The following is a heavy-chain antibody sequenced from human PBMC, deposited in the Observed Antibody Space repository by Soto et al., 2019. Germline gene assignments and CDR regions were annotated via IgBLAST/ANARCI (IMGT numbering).Heavy chain of an antibody. CDR1: GFTFSSYW. CDR3: ARTNYYDSSGYYY. CDR2: IKQDESEK. Sequence: PGGSLRLSCAASGFTFSSYWMSWVRQAPGKGLEWVANIKQDESEKYYVDSVKGRFTISRDNAKNSLYLQMNSLRAEDTAVYYCARTNYYDSSGYYYWGQGTLVTVSS. J-gene: IGHJ4*02. D-gene: IGHD3-22*01. V-gene: IGHV3-7*01.